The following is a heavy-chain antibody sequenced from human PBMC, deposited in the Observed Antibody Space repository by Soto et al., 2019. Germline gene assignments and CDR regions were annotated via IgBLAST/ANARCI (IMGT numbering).Heavy chain of an antibody. CDR1: GFTFSSYG. CDR3: ARAGRYGDGWLLDY. D-gene: IGHD6-19*01. V-gene: IGHV3-33*01. Sequence: GGTLRLSCAASGFTFSSYGMPRVRQAPGKGLEWVAVIWYDGSNKYYADSVKGRFTIPRDNSKNTLYLQMNSLRAEDTAVYYCARAGRYGDGWLLDYWGQGTLVTVCS. CDR2: IWYDGSNK. J-gene: IGHJ4*02.